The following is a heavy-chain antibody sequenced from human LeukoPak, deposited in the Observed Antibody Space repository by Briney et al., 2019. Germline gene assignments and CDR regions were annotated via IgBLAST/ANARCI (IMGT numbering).Heavy chain of an antibody. V-gene: IGHV5-51*01. CDR3: VIYSSSGNYFDY. J-gene: IGHJ4*02. CDR2: IYPGDSDI. Sequence: GESLKISCQGSGYSFTSYWIGWVRQMPGKGLEWMGIIYPGDSDIRYSPSFQGQVTISADKTITTAYLQWSSLKASDTAIYYCVIYSSSGNYFDYWGQGTLVTVSS. CDR1: GYSFTSYW. D-gene: IGHD6-6*01.